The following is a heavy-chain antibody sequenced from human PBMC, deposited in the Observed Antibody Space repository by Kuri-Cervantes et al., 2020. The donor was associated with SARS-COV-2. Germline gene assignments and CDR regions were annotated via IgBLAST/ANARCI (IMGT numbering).Heavy chain of an antibody. J-gene: IGHJ6*03. CDR2: INPNSGGT. V-gene: IGHV1-2*02. CDR3: AKEGKYSSGWYDYYYYMDV. Sequence: ASVKVSCKASGYTFTGYYMHWVRQAPGQGLEWMGWINPNSGGTNYAQKFQGRVTMTRDTSISTAYMELSRLRSDDTAVYYCAKEGKYSSGWYDYYYYMDVWGKGTTVTVSS. CDR1: GYTFTGYY. D-gene: IGHD6-19*01.